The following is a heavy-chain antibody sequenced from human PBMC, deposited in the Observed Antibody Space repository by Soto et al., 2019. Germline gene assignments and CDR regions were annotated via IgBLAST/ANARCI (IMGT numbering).Heavy chain of an antibody. CDR1: GFTFSSYS. CDR3: ARAPGSSWYLPYDAFDI. D-gene: IGHD6-13*01. CDR2: ISSSSSTI. Sequence: GGSLRLSCAASGFTFSSYSMNWVRQAPGKGLEWVSYISSSSSTIYYADSVKGRFTISRDNAKNSLYLQMNSLRDEDTAVYYCARAPGSSWYLPYDAFDIWGQGTMVTVSS. V-gene: IGHV3-48*02. J-gene: IGHJ3*02.